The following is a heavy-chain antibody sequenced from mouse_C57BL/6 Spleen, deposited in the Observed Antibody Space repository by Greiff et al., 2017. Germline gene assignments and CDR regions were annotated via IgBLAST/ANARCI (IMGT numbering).Heavy chain of an antibody. CDR3: TRDGYFDY. D-gene: IGHD2-3*01. CDR1: GFTFSNYW. Sequence: DVMLVESGGGLVQPGGSMKLSCVASGFTFSNYWMNWVRQSPEKGLEWVAQIRLKSDNYATNYAESVKGRFTISRDDSKSSVYLQMNNLRAADTGIYYCTRDGYFDYWGQGTTLTVSS. CDR2: IRLKSDNYAT. V-gene: IGHV6-3*01. J-gene: IGHJ2*01.